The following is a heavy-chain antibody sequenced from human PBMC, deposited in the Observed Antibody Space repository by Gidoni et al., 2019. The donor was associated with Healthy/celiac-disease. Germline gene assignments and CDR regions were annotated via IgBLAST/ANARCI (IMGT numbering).Heavy chain of an antibody. J-gene: IGHJ3*02. Sequence: QVQLQQSGPGLVKPSQTLSLTCAISGDRVSSNSAAWNWIRQSPSRGLEWLGRTYYRSKWYNDYAVSVKSRITINPDTSKNQFSLQLNSVTPEDTAVYYCARDQTYGSGSYYSVDAFDIWGQGTMVTVSS. D-gene: IGHD3-10*01. V-gene: IGHV6-1*01. CDR1: GDRVSSNSAA. CDR2: TYYRSKWYN. CDR3: ARDQTYGSGSYYSVDAFDI.